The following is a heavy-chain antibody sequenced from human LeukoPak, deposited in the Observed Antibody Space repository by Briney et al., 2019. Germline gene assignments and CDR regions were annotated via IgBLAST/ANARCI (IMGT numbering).Heavy chain of an antibody. Sequence: GASVKVSCKASGYTFTSYYMHWVRQAPGQGLEWMGGIIPIFGTPHYAQKFQGRVTIAADESTSTSYMDLSSLRSEDTAVYYCATVKIGELHIDYWGQGTLVTVSS. CDR1: GYTFTSYY. D-gene: IGHD3-10*01. CDR2: IIPIFGTP. CDR3: ATVKIGELHIDY. V-gene: IGHV1-69*13. J-gene: IGHJ4*01.